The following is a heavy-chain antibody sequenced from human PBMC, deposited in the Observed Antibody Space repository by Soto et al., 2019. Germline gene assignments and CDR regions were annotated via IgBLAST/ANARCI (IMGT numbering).Heavy chain of an antibody. CDR3: ASGDDYGDYYAFDY. V-gene: IGHV4-59*08. J-gene: IGHJ4*02. D-gene: IGHD4-17*01. Sequence: SETLSLTCTVSGGSISSYYWSWIRQPPGKGLEWIGYIYYSGSTNYNPSLKSRVTISVDTSKNQFSLKLSSVTAADTAVYYCASGDDYGDYYAFDYWGQGTLVTVSS. CDR1: GGSISSYY. CDR2: IYYSGST.